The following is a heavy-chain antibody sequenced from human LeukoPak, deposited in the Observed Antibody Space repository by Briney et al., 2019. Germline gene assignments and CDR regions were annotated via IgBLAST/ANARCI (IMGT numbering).Heavy chain of an antibody. CDR3: ARGRYLTTSGGAAAGFLDY. D-gene: IGHD6-13*01. Sequence: SETLSLTCTVSGGSISSYYWSWIRQPPGKGLEWIGYIYYSGSTNYNPSLKSRVTISADTSKNQFSLKLSSVTAADTAVYYCARGRYLTTSGGAAAGFLDYWGQGSLVTVST. CDR1: GGSISSYY. CDR2: IYYSGST. V-gene: IGHV4-59*12. J-gene: IGHJ4*02.